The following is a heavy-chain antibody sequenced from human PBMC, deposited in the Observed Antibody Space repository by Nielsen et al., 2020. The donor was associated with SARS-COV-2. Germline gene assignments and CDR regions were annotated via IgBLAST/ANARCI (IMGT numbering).Heavy chain of an antibody. D-gene: IGHD1-26*01. CDR2: INAGNGNT. V-gene: IGHV1-3*01. J-gene: IGHJ6*03. CDR1: GYTFTSYA. Sequence: ASVKVSCKASGYTFTSYAMHWVRQAPGQRPEWMGWINAGNGNTKYSQKFQGRVTITRDTSASTAYMELSSLRPEDTAVYYCARDLVVGATTWYYMDVWGKGTTVTVSS. CDR3: ARDLVVGATTWYYMDV.